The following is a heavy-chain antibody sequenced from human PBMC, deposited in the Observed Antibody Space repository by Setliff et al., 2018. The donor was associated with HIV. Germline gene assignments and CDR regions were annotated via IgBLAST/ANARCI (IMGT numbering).Heavy chain of an antibody. CDR2: INTDTGNP. CDR1: GYTFTTYG. V-gene: IGHV7-4-1*02. D-gene: IGHD3-22*01. Sequence: ASVKVSCKASGYTFTTYGMNWVRQAPGQGLEWMGWINTDTGNPTYAQGFTGRFVFSLDNSVGPAYLQINSLKAEDSAVYYCARTGSWGYYDSSGYPSDYYYGMDVWGQGTTVTVSS. CDR3: ARTGSWGYYDSSGYPSDYYYGMDV. J-gene: IGHJ6*02.